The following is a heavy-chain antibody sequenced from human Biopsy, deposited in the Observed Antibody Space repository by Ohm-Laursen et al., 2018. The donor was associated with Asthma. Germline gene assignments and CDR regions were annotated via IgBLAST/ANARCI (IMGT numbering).Heavy chain of an antibody. J-gene: IGHJ6*02. V-gene: IGHV1-18*01. CDR1: GYTFNSVG. D-gene: IGHD3-10*01. CDR2: IRVYNGNT. CDR3: ARAVDYSHYYGIDV. Sequence: PSVKVSCKTSGYTFNSVGITWVRQAPGQGIEWMGWIRVYNGNTKVAQRLQDRVTMITDTSTSTAYMELRSLRSDDTAVYLCARAVDYSHYYGIDVWGQETTVPVS.